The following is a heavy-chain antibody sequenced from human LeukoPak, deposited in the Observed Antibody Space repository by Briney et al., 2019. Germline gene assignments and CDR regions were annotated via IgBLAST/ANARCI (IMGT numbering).Heavy chain of an antibody. J-gene: IGHJ4*02. V-gene: IGHV4-59*08. CDR1: GDSISSYY. Sequence: SETLSLTCTVSGDSISSYYWSWIRQPPGKGLEWIGYIYYSGSTNYNPSLKSRVNISVDTSKNQFCPKLSSVTAADTAVYYWARGYYYDSSGYYVDPDYWGQGTLVTVSS. D-gene: IGHD3-22*01. CDR3: ARGYYYDSSGYYVDPDY. CDR2: IYYSGST.